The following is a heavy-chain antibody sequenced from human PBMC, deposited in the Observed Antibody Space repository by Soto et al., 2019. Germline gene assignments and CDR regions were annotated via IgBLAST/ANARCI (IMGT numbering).Heavy chain of an antibody. J-gene: IGHJ6*02. CDR3: ARHQVGELEQHVYHYGMEV. CDR1: GYTFTDYW. V-gene: IGHV5-51*01. CDR2: IYPGDSNT. D-gene: IGHD3-3*01. Sequence: GESLNISCRGSGYTFTDYWIVWVRQMPGKGLEWMGVIYPGDSNTKYSPSFQGQITLSPAKSITTAYLQWNSLKASDTAVYYCARHQVGELEQHVYHYGMEVCGQGTTVSAS.